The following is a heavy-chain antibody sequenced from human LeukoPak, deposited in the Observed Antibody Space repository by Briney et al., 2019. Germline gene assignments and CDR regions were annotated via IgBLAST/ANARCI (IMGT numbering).Heavy chain of an antibody. Sequence: ASVKVSCKASGYTFSDHYINWVRQAPGQGLERMGRIIPILGIANYAQKFQGRVTITADKSTSTAYMELSSLRSEDTAVYYCARDRVIIVGAIQSSDYWGQGTLVTVSS. J-gene: IGHJ4*02. D-gene: IGHD1-26*01. CDR2: IIPILGIA. CDR3: ARDRVIIVGAIQSSDY. CDR1: GYTFSDHY. V-gene: IGHV1-69*04.